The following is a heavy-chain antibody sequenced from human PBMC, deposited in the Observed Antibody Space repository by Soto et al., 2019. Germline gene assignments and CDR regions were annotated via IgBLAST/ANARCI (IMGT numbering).Heavy chain of an antibody. CDR3: AKDGYRDYEGRRFDY. CDR1: GFTFSDYA. D-gene: IGHD4-17*01. CDR2: ISGSGANT. Sequence: EVQLLESGGGLVQPGGSLRLSCAASGFTFSDYAMSWVRQAPGKGLEWVSAISGSGANTYYADAVKGRFTMSRDNSKNTLYLQMNSLRAEDTAIYYCAKDGYRDYEGRRFDYWGQGTLVTVSS. V-gene: IGHV3-23*01. J-gene: IGHJ4*02.